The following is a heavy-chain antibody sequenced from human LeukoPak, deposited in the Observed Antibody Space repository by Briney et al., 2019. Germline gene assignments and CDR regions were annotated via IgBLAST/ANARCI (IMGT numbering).Heavy chain of an antibody. J-gene: IGHJ4*02. CDR3: ARHNYARPFDF. D-gene: IGHD6-6*01. CDR2: IFYTGDN. Sequence: PSETLSLTCTVSGGSISGSYWSWIRQPPGNGLEWIGYIFYTGDNNYNPSLKTRATVSMDTSKNQFSLKMTSVTAADTAVYYCARHNYARPFDFWGQGTLVTVSS. CDR1: GGSISGSY. V-gene: IGHV4-59*08.